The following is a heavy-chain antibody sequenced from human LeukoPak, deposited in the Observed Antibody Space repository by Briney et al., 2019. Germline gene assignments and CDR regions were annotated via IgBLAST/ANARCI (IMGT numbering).Heavy chain of an antibody. Sequence: SETLSLTCAVYGRSFSGYYWSWIRQPPGKGLEWIGEINHNGSTNYNPSLKSRVTISVDTSKNQFSLKLSSVTAADTAVYYCARVAGLNDYWGQGALVTVSS. CDR1: GRSFSGYY. CDR3: ARVAGLNDY. D-gene: IGHD2-15*01. J-gene: IGHJ4*02. CDR2: INHNGST. V-gene: IGHV4-34*01.